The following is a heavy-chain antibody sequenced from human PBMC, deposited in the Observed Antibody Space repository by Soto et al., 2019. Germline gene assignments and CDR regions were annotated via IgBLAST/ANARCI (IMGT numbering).Heavy chain of an antibody. D-gene: IGHD3-22*01. CDR3: SFYYDSSGYINYFDY. J-gene: IGHJ4*02. V-gene: IGHV1-69*13. CDR2: IIPIFGTA. Sequence: SVKVSCKASGGTFSRYAISWVRQAPGQGLEWMGGIIPIFGTANYAQKFQGRVTITADESTSTAYMELSSLRSEDTAVYYCSFYYDSSGYINYFDYWGQGTLVTVSS. CDR1: GGTFSRYA.